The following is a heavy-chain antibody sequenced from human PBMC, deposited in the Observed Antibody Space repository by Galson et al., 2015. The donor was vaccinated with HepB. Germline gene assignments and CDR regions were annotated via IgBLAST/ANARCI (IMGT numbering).Heavy chain of an antibody. J-gene: IGHJ4*02. CDR3: TTTVRPEDFVDY. V-gene: IGHV3-15*01. D-gene: IGHD1-14*01. CDR2: VKSRTFGGTA. Sequence: SLRLSCAASGFTFSDAWMRWVRQAPGKGLEWVGRVKSRTFGGTADYGTPVKGRFTISRDDSKHTLSLLTNSLKTEDTAVYYCTTTVRPEDFVDYWGQGSLVTVSS. CDR1: GFTFSDAW.